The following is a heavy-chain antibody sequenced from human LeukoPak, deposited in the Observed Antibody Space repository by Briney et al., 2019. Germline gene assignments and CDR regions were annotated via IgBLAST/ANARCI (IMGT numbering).Heavy chain of an antibody. CDR3: ARYEAVAGVFDY. Sequence: SETLSLTCTVSGGSISTYYWSWIRQPPGRGLEWIGYIYYSGSTNYNPSLKSRVTISVDTSKNQFSLKLSSVTAADTAVYYCARYEAVAGVFDYWGQGTLVTVSS. CDR1: GGSISTYY. J-gene: IGHJ4*02. CDR2: IYYSGST. D-gene: IGHD6-19*01. V-gene: IGHV4-59*08.